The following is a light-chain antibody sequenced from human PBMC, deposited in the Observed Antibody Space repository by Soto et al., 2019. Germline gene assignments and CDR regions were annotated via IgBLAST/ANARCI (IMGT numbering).Light chain of an antibody. J-gene: IGKJ2*01. CDR1: QGIGTW. Sequence: DIQMTQSPSSVSASVGDTVTISCRASQGIGTWLAWYQQKPGKAPKLLIAAASSLQSGVPSRFRGSGSGTDFTLTNSSLQPEDFATYYCQQASTFPHTFGQGTKLEIK. CDR3: QQASTFPHT. CDR2: AAS. V-gene: IGKV1-12*01.